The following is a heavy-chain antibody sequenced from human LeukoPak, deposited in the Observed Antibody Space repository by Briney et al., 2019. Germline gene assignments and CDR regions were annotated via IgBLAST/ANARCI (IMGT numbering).Heavy chain of an antibody. CDR3: SRDQWLDF. Sequence: GGSLRLSCAASGFTFSGYIMNWVRQAPGKGLEWVSFIGTSGNTIYYADSVKGRFTVSRDNAKNSLYLQMNSLRAEDTAVYYCSRDQWLDFWGQGTLVTVSS. D-gene: IGHD6-19*01. J-gene: IGHJ4*02. V-gene: IGHV3-48*01. CDR2: IGTSGNTI. CDR1: GFTFSGYI.